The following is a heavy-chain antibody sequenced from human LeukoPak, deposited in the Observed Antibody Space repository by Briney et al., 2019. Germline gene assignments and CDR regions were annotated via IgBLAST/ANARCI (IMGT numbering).Heavy chain of an antibody. D-gene: IGHD6-13*01. CDR2: ISSSSSYI. CDR3: ARGRLARYSSSSDFDY. V-gene: IGHV3-21*01. CDR1: GFTFNSYA. J-gene: IGHJ4*02. Sequence: GGSLRLSCAASGFTFNSYAMNWVRQAPGKGLEWVSSISSSSSYIYDADSVEGRFTISRDNAKNSLYLQMNSLRAGDTAVYYCARGRLARYSSSSDFDYWGQGTLVTVSS.